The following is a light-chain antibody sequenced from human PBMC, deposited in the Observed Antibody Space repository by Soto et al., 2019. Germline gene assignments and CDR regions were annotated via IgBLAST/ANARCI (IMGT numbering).Light chain of an antibody. Sequence: QSVLTQPASVSGSPGQSITISCTGTSSDVGGYNYVSWYQQHPGQAPRLMVYDVTNRASGVSDRFSVSKSGNTVSLTISGLQAEDEADYYCASYTTASTYVFGTGTKLTV. CDR3: ASYTTASTYV. V-gene: IGLV2-14*01. CDR1: SSDVGGYNY. CDR2: DVT. J-gene: IGLJ1*01.